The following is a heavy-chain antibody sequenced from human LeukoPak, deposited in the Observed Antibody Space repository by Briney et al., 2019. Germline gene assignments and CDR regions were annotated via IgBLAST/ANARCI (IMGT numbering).Heavy chain of an antibody. V-gene: IGHV4-39*07. CDR1: GGSISSSLYY. J-gene: IGHJ4*02. Sequence: ASGTLSLTCIVSGGSISSSLYYWGWSRQPPGKGLEWIGSVEYSGSTYYNPSLKSRVTISIDTSRNQFSLNLTSVTAADTAVYYCARDSPSVTSNPQWGQGTLVTVSS. CDR3: ARDSPSVTSNPQ. CDR2: VEYSGST. D-gene: IGHD4-17*01.